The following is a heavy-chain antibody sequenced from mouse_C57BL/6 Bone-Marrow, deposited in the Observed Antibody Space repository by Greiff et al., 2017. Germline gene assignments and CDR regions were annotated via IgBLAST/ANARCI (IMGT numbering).Heavy chain of an antibody. CDR3: ARVGDYVY. Sequence: VQGVESGAELVRPGTSVKMSCKASGYTFTNYWIGWAKQRPGHGLEWIGDIYPGGGYTNYNEKFKGKATLTADKSSSTAYMQFSSLTSEDSAIYYCARVGDYVYWGQGTLVTVSA. CDR2: IYPGGGYT. V-gene: IGHV1-63*01. J-gene: IGHJ3*01. D-gene: IGHD2-4*01. CDR1: GYTFTNYW.